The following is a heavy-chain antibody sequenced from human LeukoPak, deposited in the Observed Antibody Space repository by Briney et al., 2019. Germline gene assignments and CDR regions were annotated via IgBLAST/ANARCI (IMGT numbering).Heavy chain of an antibody. CDR2: ISYDGSNK. J-gene: IGHJ4*02. V-gene: IGHV3-30-3*01. CDR3: ARDHGDYDSSGSLDY. Sequence: GGSLRLSCAASGFTFSSYAMHWVRQAPGKGLEWVAVISYDGSNKYYADSVKGRFTISRDNSKNTLYLQMNSLRAEDMAVYYCARDHGDYDSSGSLDYWGQGTLVTVSS. CDR1: GFTFSSYA. D-gene: IGHD3-22*01.